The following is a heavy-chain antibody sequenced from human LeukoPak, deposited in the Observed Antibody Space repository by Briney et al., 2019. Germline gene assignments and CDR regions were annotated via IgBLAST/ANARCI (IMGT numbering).Heavy chain of an antibody. CDR1: GGSISTYH. D-gene: IGHD1-1*01. V-gene: IGHV4-59*01. CDR3: ARNDNSGSDY. Sequence: SETLSLTCTVSGGSISTYHWSWIRQPPGKGLQWIGNIHYSGGTNYNPSLKSRLTMSVDTSKNKFSLNLSSVTAADSAVYYCARNDNSGSDYWGQGTLVTVSS. J-gene: IGHJ4*02. CDR2: IHYSGGT.